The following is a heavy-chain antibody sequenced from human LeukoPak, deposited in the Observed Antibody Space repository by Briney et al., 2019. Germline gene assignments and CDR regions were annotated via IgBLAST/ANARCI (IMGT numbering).Heavy chain of an antibody. CDR2: ISGSGGST. CDR1: GFTFSSYA. CDR3: AREIYYTNGVCYMGDAFDI. Sequence: GGSMRLSCAASGFTFSSYAMSWVRQAPGKGLEWVSGISGSGGSTYYADSVKGRFTISRDNSKNTLYLQMNSLRAEDTAVYYCAREIYYTNGVCYMGDAFDIWGQGTMVTVSS. J-gene: IGHJ3*02. V-gene: IGHV3-23*01. D-gene: IGHD2-8*01.